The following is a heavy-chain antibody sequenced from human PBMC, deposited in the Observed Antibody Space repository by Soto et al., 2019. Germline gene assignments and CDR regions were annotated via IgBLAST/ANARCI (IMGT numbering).Heavy chain of an antibody. J-gene: IGHJ6*03. V-gene: IGHV1-46*03. CDR1: GYTFTSYY. CDR3: ARDHDYNLWSGSKSMDV. CDR2: INPSGGST. Sequence: GASVKVSCKASGYTFTSYYMHWVRQAPGQGLEWMGIINPSGGSTSYAQKFQGRVTMTRDTSTSTVYMELSSLRSEDTAVYYCARDHDYNLWSGSKSMDVWGKGPTVTVSS. D-gene: IGHD3-3*01.